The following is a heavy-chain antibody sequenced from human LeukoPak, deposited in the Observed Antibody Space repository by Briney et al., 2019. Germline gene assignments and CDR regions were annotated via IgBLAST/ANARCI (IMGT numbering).Heavy chain of an antibody. J-gene: IGHJ4*02. CDR2: IYTSGST. V-gene: IGHV4-61*02. Sequence: PSETLSLTCTVSGNSISSGDNYWSWIRQPAGKGLEWIGRIYTSGSTNYNPSLKSRVTISGDTSKNQFSLRLSSVTAADTAVYYCARDVIAAAGTADYWGQGTLVTVSS. D-gene: IGHD6-13*01. CDR1: GNSISSGDNY. CDR3: ARDVIAAAGTADY.